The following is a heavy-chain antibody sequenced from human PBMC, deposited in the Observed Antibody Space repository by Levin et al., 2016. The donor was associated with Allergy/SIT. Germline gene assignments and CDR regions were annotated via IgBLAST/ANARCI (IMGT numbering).Heavy chain of an antibody. D-gene: IGHD4-17*01. Sequence: GGSLRLSCAASGFTFSSYGMHWVRQAPGKGLEWVAVIWYDGSNKYYADSVKGRFTISRDNSKNTLYLQMNSLRAEDTAVYYCASGPSFEDYGDYPLDYWGQGTLVTVSS. CDR3: ASGPSFEDYGDYPLDY. V-gene: IGHV3-33*01. J-gene: IGHJ4*02. CDR1: GFTFSSYG. CDR2: IWYDGSNK.